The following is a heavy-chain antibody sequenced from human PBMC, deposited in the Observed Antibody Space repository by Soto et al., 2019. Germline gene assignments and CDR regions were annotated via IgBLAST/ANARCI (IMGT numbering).Heavy chain of an antibody. V-gene: IGHV4-59*01. CDR2: IYYTGST. D-gene: IGHD3-10*01. Sequence: SETLSLTCTVSGASIISYCWSWILQPPWKGLEWIGYIYYTGSTNYNPSLKSRVTISVDTSKNQFSLNLSSVTAADTAVYYCARAAGFGNPFDPWGQGSLITVSS. CDR3: ARAAGFGNPFDP. CDR1: GASIISYC. J-gene: IGHJ5*02.